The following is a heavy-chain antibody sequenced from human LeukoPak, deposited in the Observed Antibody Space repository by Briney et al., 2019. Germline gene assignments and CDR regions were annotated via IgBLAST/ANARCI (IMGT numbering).Heavy chain of an antibody. J-gene: IGHJ4*02. D-gene: IGHD6-19*01. CDR2: IYSGGST. CDR3: ARSQGPSGWYSY. Sequence: SGGSLRLSCAASGFTVSSNYMSWVRQAPGKGLEWVSVIYSGGSTYYADSVKGRFTIFRDNSKNTLYLQMNSLRAEDTAVYYCARSQGPSGWYSYWGQGTLVTVSS. CDR1: GFTVSSNY. V-gene: IGHV3-66*02.